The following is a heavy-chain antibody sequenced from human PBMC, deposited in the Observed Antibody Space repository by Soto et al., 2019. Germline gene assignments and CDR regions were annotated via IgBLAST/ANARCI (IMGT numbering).Heavy chain of an antibody. Sequence: GGSLRLSCAASRFTFNIYGMHWVRQAPGTGLEWVAVVSYDGTNEYYADSVKGRFTISRDNSKNTLYLEMNSLRPEDTAVYYCARDMSMAVPGRGEYYYYYGMDFWGRGTTVTVS. V-gene: IGHV3-30*03. CDR2: VSYDGTNE. D-gene: IGHD6-19*01. CDR3: ARDMSMAVPGRGEYYYYYGMDF. CDR1: RFTFNIYG. J-gene: IGHJ6*02.